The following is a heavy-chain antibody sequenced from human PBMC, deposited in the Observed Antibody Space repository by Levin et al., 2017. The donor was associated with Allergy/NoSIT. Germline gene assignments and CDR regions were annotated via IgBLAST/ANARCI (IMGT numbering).Heavy chain of an antibody. Sequence: PSETLSLTCTVSGGSISSYYWSWIRQPPGKGLEWIGYIYYSGTTNYNPSLKSRVTISVDTSKNQFSLKLSSVTAADTAVYYCATETDYYGSGTAGAFDIWGQGTMVTVSS. V-gene: IGHV4-59*01. CDR2: IYYSGTT. D-gene: IGHD3-10*01. J-gene: IGHJ3*02. CDR3: ATETDYYGSGTAGAFDI. CDR1: GGSISSYY.